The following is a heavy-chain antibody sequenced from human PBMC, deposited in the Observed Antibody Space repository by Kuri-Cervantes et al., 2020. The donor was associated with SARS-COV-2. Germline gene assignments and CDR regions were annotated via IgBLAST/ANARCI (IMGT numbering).Heavy chain of an antibody. CDR1: GYTFTGYY. V-gene: IGHV1-2*02. Sequence: ASVKVSCKASGYTFTGYYMHWVRQAPGQGLEWMGWINPNSGGTNYAQKFQGRVTMTRDTSISTAYMELSRLRSDDTAVYYCARVRSSIPDAFDIWGQGTMVTVSS. D-gene: IGHD3-3*02. CDR3: ARVRSSIPDAFDI. CDR2: INPNSGGT. J-gene: IGHJ3*02.